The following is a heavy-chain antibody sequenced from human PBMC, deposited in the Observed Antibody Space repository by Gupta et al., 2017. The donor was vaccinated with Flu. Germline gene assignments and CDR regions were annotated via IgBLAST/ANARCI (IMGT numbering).Heavy chain of an antibody. Sequence: FSTYWMSWVRQVPGKGLEWVATINQNGREMYYVDSVKGRFTISRDNAKNSLFLQMISLRAEDTAVYYCTRRQLPAAWVDHWGQGTLVTVSS. J-gene: IGHJ4*02. CDR3: TRRQLPAAWVDH. D-gene: IGHD2-2*01. CDR2: INQNGREM. CDR1: FSTYW. V-gene: IGHV3-7*01.